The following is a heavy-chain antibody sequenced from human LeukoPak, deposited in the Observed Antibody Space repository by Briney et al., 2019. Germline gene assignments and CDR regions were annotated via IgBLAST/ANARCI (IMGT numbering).Heavy chain of an antibody. CDR3: ARQGYNSTWDRYLAY. CDR1: GYSFSNYW. CDR2: IYPGDSDV. V-gene: IGHV5-51*01. Sequence: GESLKISCNGSGYSFSNYWIGWVRQMPGKGLEWMGIIYPGDSDVRYRPSFQGQVTISADKSISTAYLQWSSLQASDTAMYYCARQGYNSTWDRYLAYWGQGTQVTVSS. J-gene: IGHJ4*02. D-gene: IGHD6-13*01.